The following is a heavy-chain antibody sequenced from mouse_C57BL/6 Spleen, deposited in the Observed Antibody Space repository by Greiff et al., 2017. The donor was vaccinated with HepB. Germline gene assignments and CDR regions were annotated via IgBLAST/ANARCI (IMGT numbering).Heavy chain of an antibody. CDR2: IWGDGST. D-gene: IGHD2-3*01. CDR3: AKDDGYYWYFDV. Sequence: VQRVESGPGLVAPSQSLSITCTVSGFSLTSYGVSWVRQPPGKGLEWLGVIWGDGSTNYHSALIPRLSISKDNSKSQVYLKLNSLQTDDTATSYCAKDDGYYWYFDVWGTGTTVTVSS. V-gene: IGHV2-3*01. CDR1: GFSLTSYG. J-gene: IGHJ1*03.